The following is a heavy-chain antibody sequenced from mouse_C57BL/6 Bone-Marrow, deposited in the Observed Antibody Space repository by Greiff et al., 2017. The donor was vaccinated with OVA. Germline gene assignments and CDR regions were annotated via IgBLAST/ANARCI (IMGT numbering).Heavy chain of an antibody. Sequence: VQLQQSGAELARPGASVKLSCKASGYTFTSYGISWVKQRTGQGLEWIGEIYPRSGNTYYTEKFKGKATLTADKSSSTAYMELRSLTSEDSAVYFGERKGSDVYYFDYWGQGTTLTVSS. D-gene: IGHD6-1*01. CDR2: IYPRSGNT. V-gene: IGHV1-81*01. CDR3: ERKGSDVYYFDY. CDR1: GYTFTSYG. J-gene: IGHJ2*01.